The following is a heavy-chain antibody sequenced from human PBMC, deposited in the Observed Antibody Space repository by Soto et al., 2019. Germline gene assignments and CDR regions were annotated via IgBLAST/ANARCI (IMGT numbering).Heavy chain of an antibody. CDR3: AKGMGGSIAARLDY. CDR1: GFTFSSYG. J-gene: IGHJ4*02. V-gene: IGHV3-30*18. D-gene: IGHD6-6*01. Sequence: QVQLVESGGGVVQPGRSLRLSCAASGFTFSSYGMHWVRQAPGKGLEWVAVISYDGSNKYYADSVKGRFTISRDNSKNTLYLQMNSLRAEDTAVYYCAKGMGGSIAARLDYWGQGTLVTVSS. CDR2: ISYDGSNK.